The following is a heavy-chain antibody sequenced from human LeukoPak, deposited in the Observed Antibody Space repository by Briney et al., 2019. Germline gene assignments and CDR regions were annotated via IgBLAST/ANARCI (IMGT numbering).Heavy chain of an antibody. D-gene: IGHD2-2*01. CDR3: ATTQRGPYYYYMDV. V-gene: IGHV4-59*11. CDR2: IYYSGST. CDR1: GGSISSHY. J-gene: IGHJ6*03. Sequence: PSETLSLTCTVSGGSISSHYWSWIRQPPGKGLEWIGYIYYSGSTNYNPSLKSRVTISVDTTKNQFSLKLSSVTAADTAVYYCATTQRGPYYYYMDVLGKGTTVNLSS.